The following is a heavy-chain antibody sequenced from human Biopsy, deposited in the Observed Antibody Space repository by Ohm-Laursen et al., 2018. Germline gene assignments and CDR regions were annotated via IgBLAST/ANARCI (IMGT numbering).Heavy chain of an antibody. Sequence: SLKVSCKVSGGPSSNYAFSWVRQAPGQGLEWVGRIVPILGHLNYAQRFQGRVSITADKSTTYVYMELSRLTSGDTAVYYCAADADGYYTEFDYWGPGTLVTVSS. CDR3: AADADGYYTEFDY. D-gene: IGHD3-3*01. J-gene: IGHJ4*02. CDR2: IVPILGHL. CDR1: GGPSSNYA. V-gene: IGHV1-69*04.